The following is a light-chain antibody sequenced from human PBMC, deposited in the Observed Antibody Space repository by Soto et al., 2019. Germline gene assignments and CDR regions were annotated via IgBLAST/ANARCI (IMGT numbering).Light chain of an antibody. J-gene: IGLJ1*01. CDR1: SSNIGSNT. CDR3: AAWDDSLNGLV. Sequence: QAVVTQPPSASGTPGQRVTISCSGSSSNIGSNTVNWYQQLPGTAPKLLIYNNNQRPSGVPDRSSGSKSGTSASLAISGLQSEDEADYYCAAWDDSLNGLVFGTGTKLTVL. CDR2: NNN. V-gene: IGLV1-44*01.